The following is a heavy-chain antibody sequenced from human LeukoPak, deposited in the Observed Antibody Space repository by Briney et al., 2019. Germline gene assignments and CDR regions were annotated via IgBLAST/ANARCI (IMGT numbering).Heavy chain of an antibody. V-gene: IGHV3-74*01. CDR1: GFTFSDTW. J-gene: IGHJ5*02. CDR2: IRSDGSDT. Sequence: GGSLRLSCAASGFTFSDTWMHWVRHAPGEGLVWVSRIRSDGSDTRYAESVKGRFTISRDNAKNTLYLQMNSLRAEDTAVYYCARRPTKRFLEWLLWNNWFDPWGQGTLVTVSS. D-gene: IGHD3-3*01. CDR3: ARRPTKRFLEWLLWNNWFDP.